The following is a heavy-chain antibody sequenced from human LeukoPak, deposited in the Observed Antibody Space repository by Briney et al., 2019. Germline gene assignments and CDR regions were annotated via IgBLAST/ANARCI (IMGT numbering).Heavy chain of an antibody. Sequence: ASVKVSCKASGYTFTCYYMHWVRQAPGQGLEWMGWINPNSGGTNYAQKFQGRVAMTGDTSISTAYMELTRLRSDDTAVYYCARDNGDYWFDYWGQGTLVTVSS. CDR1: GYTFTCYY. CDR3: ARDNGDYWFDY. D-gene: IGHD4-17*01. J-gene: IGHJ4*02. CDR2: INPNSGGT. V-gene: IGHV1-2*02.